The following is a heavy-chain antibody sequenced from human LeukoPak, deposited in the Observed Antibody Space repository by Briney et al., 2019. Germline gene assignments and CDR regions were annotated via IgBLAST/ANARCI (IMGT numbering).Heavy chain of an antibody. J-gene: IGHJ4*02. CDR1: GFTFSSYA. CDR3: AKVPYSRSYLFFDY. D-gene: IGHD1-26*01. CDR2: IGGSGGST. V-gene: IGHV3-23*01. Sequence: GGSLRLSCAASGFTFSSYAMSWVRQAPGKGLEWVSAIGGSGGSTYYADSVKGRFTISRDNSKNTLYLQMNSLRAEDTAVYYCAKVPYSRSYLFFDYWGQGTLVTVSS.